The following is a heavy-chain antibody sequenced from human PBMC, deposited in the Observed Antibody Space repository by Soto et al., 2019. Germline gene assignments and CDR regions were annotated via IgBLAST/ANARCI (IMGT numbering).Heavy chain of an antibody. CDR3: AQAISRERQIDY. D-gene: IGHD1-26*01. CDR2: ISSTADGT. Sequence: EVQLLESGGGLVQPGGSLRLSCAASGFTFSNYAMGWVRQAPGKGLEWVSTISSTADGTDYADSVKGRFTISRDNSKNTLYLQMNSLRAEYTAVYYCAQAISRERQIDYWGQGPLVTVSS. V-gene: IGHV3-23*01. J-gene: IGHJ4*02. CDR1: GFTFSNYA.